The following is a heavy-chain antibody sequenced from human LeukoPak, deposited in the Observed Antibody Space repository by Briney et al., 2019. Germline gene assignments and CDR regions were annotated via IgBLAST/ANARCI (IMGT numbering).Heavy chain of an antibody. CDR1: GFTLNDYS. J-gene: IGHJ4*02. CDR3: ARAYCGGDCYPKYYFDY. Sequence: GGSLRLSCAASGFTLNDYSMTWVRQAPGKGLEWVSSISSSSSYIYYADSVKGRFTISRDNAKNSLYLQMNSLRAEDTAVYYCARAYCGGDCYPKYYFDYWGQGTLVTVSS. V-gene: IGHV3-21*01. CDR2: ISSSSSYI. D-gene: IGHD2-21*02.